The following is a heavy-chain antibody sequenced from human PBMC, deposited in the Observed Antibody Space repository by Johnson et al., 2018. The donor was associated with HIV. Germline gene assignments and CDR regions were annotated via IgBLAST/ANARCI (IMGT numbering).Heavy chain of an antibody. CDR3: ARSRAAYYYDSSGYYSAFDI. V-gene: IGHV3-30-3*02. D-gene: IGHD3-22*01. CDR2: ISYDGSNK. J-gene: IGHJ3*02. Sequence: QVQLVESGGGVVQPGRSLRLSCAASGFTFSSYAMHWFRQAPGKELEWVAVISYDGSNKYCADSVKGRFTISSDNSKNTLYLQLHSLRAEDTAVYYCARSRAAYYYDSSGYYSAFDIWGQGTMVTVSS. CDR1: GFTFSSYA.